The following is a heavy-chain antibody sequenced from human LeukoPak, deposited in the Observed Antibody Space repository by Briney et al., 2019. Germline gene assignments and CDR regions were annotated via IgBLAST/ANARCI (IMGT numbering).Heavy chain of an antibody. D-gene: IGHD6-19*01. J-gene: IGHJ4*02. V-gene: IGHV3-30*04. CDR1: GFTFSTYA. CDR2: TSYDGSVN. Sequence: GGSLRLSCAASGFTFSTYAMHWVRQAPGKGLEWVAVTSYDGSVNYYADSVKGRFTISRDNSKNTLYLQMNSLRAEDTAVYHCARASNSAWHNFDYWGQGTLVTVSS. CDR3: ARASNSAWHNFDY.